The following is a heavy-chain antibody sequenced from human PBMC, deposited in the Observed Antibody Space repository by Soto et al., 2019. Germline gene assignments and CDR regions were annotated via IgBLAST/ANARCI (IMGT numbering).Heavy chain of an antibody. CDR2: ISAYNGNT. CDR1: GYTFTSYG. J-gene: IGHJ4*02. V-gene: IGHV1-18*04. D-gene: IGHD6-6*01. Sequence: QVQLVQSGAEVKKPGASVKVSCKASGYTFTSYGISWVRQAPGQGLEWMGWISAYNGNTNYAQKLQGRVTMTTDTSTSKAYMELRSLRSDDTAVYYCARDVWGQLVSPPFDYWGQGTLVTVSS. CDR3: ARDVWGQLVSPPFDY.